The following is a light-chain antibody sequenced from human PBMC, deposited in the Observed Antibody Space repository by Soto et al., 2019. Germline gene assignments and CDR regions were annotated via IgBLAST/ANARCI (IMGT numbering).Light chain of an antibody. V-gene: IGKV3-20*01. CDR1: QSVSSSY. J-gene: IGKJ5*01. Sequence: ESVWTQSPGTLSLSHGERATLSCRASQSVSSSYLAWYQQKPGQAPRLLIYGASSRATGIPDRFSGSGSGTDFTLTISRLEPEDFAVYYCQARVTFGQGTRLEIK. CDR2: GAS. CDR3: QARVT.